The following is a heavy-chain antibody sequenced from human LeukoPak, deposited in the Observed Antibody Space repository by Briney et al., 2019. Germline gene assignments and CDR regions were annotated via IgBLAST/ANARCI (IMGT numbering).Heavy chain of an antibody. Sequence: ASVKVSCKASGGTFSSYAISWVRQAPGQGLEWMGWISAHNGNTNYAQKLQGRVTMTTDTSTSTAYMELRSLRSDDTAVYYCARYSMTTVTICDYWGQGTLVTVSS. D-gene: IGHD4-17*01. J-gene: IGHJ4*02. CDR2: ISAHNGNT. CDR1: GGTFSSYA. CDR3: ARYSMTTVTICDY. V-gene: IGHV1-18*01.